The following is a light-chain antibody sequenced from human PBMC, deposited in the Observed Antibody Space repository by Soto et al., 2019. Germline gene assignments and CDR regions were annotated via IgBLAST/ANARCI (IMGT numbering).Light chain of an antibody. CDR2: KAS. Sequence: DIQMTQSPSTLSASVGDRVTITCRASQSISDWLAWYQQKPGKAPKLLIYKASGLESGVPSRFSGSGSGTECTLTITSLQPDDFATYYCQQYNTYPITFGQGTRLEIK. J-gene: IGKJ5*01. V-gene: IGKV1-5*03. CDR3: QQYNTYPIT. CDR1: QSISDW.